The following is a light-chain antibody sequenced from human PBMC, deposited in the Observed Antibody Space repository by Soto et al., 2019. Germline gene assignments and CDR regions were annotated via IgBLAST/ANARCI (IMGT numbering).Light chain of an antibody. CDR3: SSYTGTNALYV. CDR1: SSDIGNYNY. CDR2: DVA. V-gene: IGLV2-14*03. Sequence: QSALTQPASVSGSPGQSITISCTGTSSDIGNYNYVSWYQHHPGKAPKLIIYDVANRPSGVSNRFSASKSDNTASLTISGLQAEDEADYYCSSYTGTNALYVFGPGTKLTVL. J-gene: IGLJ1*01.